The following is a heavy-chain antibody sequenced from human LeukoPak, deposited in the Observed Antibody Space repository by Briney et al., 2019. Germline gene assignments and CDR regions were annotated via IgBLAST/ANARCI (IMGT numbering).Heavy chain of an antibody. CDR2: IIPIFGTA. CDR1: GGTFSSFA. J-gene: IGHJ4*02. V-gene: IGHV1-69*13. CDR3: ARDQSGYSRGLFDY. Sequence: GASVKVSCKASGGTFSSFAINWVRQAPGQGLEWMGGIIPIFGTANYAQKFQGRVTITADESTSTAYMELSSLRSEDTAVYYCARDQSGYSRGLFDYWGQGTLVTVSS. D-gene: IGHD6-13*01.